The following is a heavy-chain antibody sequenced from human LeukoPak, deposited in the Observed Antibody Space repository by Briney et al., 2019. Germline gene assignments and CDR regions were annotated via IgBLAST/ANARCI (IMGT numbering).Heavy chain of an antibody. CDR2: IGIDSGNT. V-gene: IGHV3-48*01. CDR1: GFTFSDYS. J-gene: IGHJ4*02. CDR3: ARDYKYAFDN. D-gene: IGHD5-24*01. Sequence: PGGSLRLSRAASGFTFSDYSMNWVRQAPGKGLEWISYIGIDSGNTNYADSVKGRFTISGDKAKNSLYLQMNSLRAEDTAVYYCARDYKYAFDNWGQGTLVTVSS.